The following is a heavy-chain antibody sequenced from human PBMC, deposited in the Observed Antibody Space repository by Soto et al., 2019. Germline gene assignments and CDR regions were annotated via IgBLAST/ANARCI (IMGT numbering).Heavy chain of an antibody. CDR3: ARVGYTIGWFRH. D-gene: IGHD6-19*01. CDR1: GFTVSSNF. CDR2: IYSGGST. Sequence: EVQLVESGGGLIQPGGSLRLSCAASGFTVSSNFMSWVRQAPGKGLECVSIIYSGGSTYYVDSVKGRFTISRDSSKNKLYRQMNSLRAEDTAVYYCARVGYTIGWFRHWGQGTLVTVSA. J-gene: IGHJ4*02. V-gene: IGHV3-53*01.